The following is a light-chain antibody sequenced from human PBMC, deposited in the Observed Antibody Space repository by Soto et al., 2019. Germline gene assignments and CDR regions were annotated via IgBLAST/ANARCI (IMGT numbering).Light chain of an antibody. CDR3: AAWDDSLSGPWV. CDR1: SSNIGRNY. CDR2: TNN. V-gene: IGLV1-47*02. J-gene: IGLJ3*02. Sequence: QSALTQPPSASGTPGQRVTISCSGSSSNIGRNYVYWYQQLPGRAPKLLIHTNNQRPSGVTDRFSGSKSGTSASLAISGLRSEDEADYFCAAWDDSLSGPWVFGGGTQLTVL.